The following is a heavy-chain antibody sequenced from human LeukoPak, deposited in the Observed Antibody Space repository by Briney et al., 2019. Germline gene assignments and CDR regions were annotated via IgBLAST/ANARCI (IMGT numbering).Heavy chain of an antibody. CDR2: INSNSGAT. V-gene: IGHV1-2*02. CDR1: GYTFTDYY. CDR3: ARGRDRGASTPFDY. J-gene: IGHJ4*02. D-gene: IGHD1-26*01. Sequence: ASVKVSCKASGYTFTDYYMHWARQAPGQGPEWMGWINSNSGATNYAQKFQGRVTMTRDTSISTVYMELSSLRSDDTAVYYCARGRDRGASTPFDYWGQGTLVTVSS.